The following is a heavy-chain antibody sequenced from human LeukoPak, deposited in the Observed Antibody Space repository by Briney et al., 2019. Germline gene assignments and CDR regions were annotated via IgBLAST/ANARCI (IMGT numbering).Heavy chain of an antibody. D-gene: IGHD3-22*01. Sequence: SETLSLTCTVSGGSFSTYYWSWIRQPPGKGLEWIAYIYYSGSTNYNPSLQSRVTISVDTFKNQFSLRLSSVTAADTAVYYCAREYSYYDSSGYYYGSGYFDYWGQGTLVTVSS. CDR1: GGSFSTYY. CDR3: AREYSYYDSSGYYYGSGYFDY. V-gene: IGHV4-59*01. CDR2: IYYSGST. J-gene: IGHJ4*02.